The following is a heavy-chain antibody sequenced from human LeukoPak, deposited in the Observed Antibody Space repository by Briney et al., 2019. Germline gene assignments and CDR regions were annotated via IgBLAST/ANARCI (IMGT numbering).Heavy chain of an antibody. Sequence: PSETLSLTCTVSGGSISSSSYYWGWIRQPPGKGLEWLGSIHYSGSTNYNPSLKSRVTISVDTSKNQFSLKLSSVTAADTAVYYCARDRDSSGYYYDAFDIWGQGTMVTVSS. D-gene: IGHD3-22*01. J-gene: IGHJ3*02. CDR3: ARDRDSSGYYYDAFDI. V-gene: IGHV4-39*07. CDR2: IHYSGST. CDR1: GGSISSSSYY.